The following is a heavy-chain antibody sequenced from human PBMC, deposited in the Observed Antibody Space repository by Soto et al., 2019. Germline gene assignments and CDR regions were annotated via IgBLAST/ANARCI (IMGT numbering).Heavy chain of an antibody. V-gene: IGHV3-23*01. CDR3: ARDAIPYNDRDDAFDL. D-gene: IGHD2-8*01. CDR1: GYPFGDYA. Sequence: EVQLLESGGDLVHPGGTLILSCVGSGYPFGDYAMRWVRQAPGKGLEWVSAIGPFEAHAPAYAASVKGRFTISRAISSNILFLQMTLLRAGDTRVYYCARDAIPYNDRDDAFDLWGQGTVVTVSS. CDR2: IGPFEAHAP. J-gene: IGHJ3*01.